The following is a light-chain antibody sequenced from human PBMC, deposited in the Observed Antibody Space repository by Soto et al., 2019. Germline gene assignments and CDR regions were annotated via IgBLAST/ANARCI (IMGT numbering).Light chain of an antibody. J-gene: IGLJ1*01. CDR1: GRDIGAYDY. V-gene: IGLV2-14*01. CDR3: SSYTTSYFYV. CDR2: GVN. Sequence: QSVLTQPASVSGSPRQSITISCIGSGRDIGAYDYVSWYQQHPGKAPKLLIYGVNNRPSGVSYRFSASKSAFTASLTISGLQAEDEAHYYCSSYTTSYFYVFGPGTKLTVL.